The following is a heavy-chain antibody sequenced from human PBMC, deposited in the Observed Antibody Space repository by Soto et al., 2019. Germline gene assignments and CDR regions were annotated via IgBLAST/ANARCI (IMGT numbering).Heavy chain of an antibody. Sequence: SETLSLTCTVSGGSISSYYWSWIRQPPGKGLEWIGYIYYSGSTNYNPSLKSRVTISVDTSKNQFSLKLSSVTAADTAVYYCASSSIAAAGPFVFFDIWGQGTMVTVSS. CDR2: IYYSGST. D-gene: IGHD6-13*01. J-gene: IGHJ3*02. CDR1: GGSISSYY. CDR3: ASSSIAAAGPFVFFDI. V-gene: IGHV4-59*01.